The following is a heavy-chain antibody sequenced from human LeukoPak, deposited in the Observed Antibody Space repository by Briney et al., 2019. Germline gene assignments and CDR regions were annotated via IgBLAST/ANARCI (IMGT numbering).Heavy chain of an antibody. D-gene: IGHD3-9*01. J-gene: IGHJ4*02. CDR2: INPNSGGT. Sequence: ASVKVSCKASGYTFTGYYIHWVRQAPGQGLEWMGWINPNSGGTNYAQKFQGRVTMTRDTSISTAYMELSRLRSDDTAVYYCARDSDILTVEVYFDYWGQGTLVTVSS. CDR1: GYTFTGYY. V-gene: IGHV1-2*02. CDR3: ARDSDILTVEVYFDY.